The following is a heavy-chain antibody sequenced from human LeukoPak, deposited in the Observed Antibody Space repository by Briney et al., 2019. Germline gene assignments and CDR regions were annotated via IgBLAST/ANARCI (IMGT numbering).Heavy chain of an antibody. Sequence: SETLSLTCTVSGSSISSYYWSWIRQPPGKGLEWIGYIYYSGSTNYNPSLKSRVTISVDTSKNQFSLKLSSVTAADTAVYYCARAVAGVLGAFDIWGQGTMVTVSS. CDR1: GSSISSYY. CDR3: ARAVAGVLGAFDI. D-gene: IGHD6-19*01. CDR2: IYYSGST. V-gene: IGHV4-59*01. J-gene: IGHJ3*02.